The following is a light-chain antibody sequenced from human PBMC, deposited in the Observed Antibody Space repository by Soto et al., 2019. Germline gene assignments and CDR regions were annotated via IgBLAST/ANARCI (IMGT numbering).Light chain of an antibody. CDR3: CSYAGSYTVYV. J-gene: IGLJ1*01. CDR1: SSDVDGYNY. V-gene: IGLV2-11*01. Sequence: QSALTQPRSVSGSPGQSVTISCTGTSSDVDGYNYVSWYQQHPGKAPKFMIYDVSKRPSGVPDRFSGSKSGNTASLTISGLEAEDEADYYCCSYAGSYTVYVFGTGTKLTVL. CDR2: DVS.